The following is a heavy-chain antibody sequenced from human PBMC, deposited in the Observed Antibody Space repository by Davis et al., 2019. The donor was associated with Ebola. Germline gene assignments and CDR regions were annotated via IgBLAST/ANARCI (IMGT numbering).Heavy chain of an antibody. J-gene: IGHJ4*02. CDR2: ISSGGGST. CDR1: GFTFNNYA. V-gene: IGHV3-23*01. Sequence: GESLKISCAASGFTFNNYAMSWVRQAPGKGLEWVSAISSGGGSTYFAGSVKGRFAISRDNSKNTLYLQMNSLRAEDTAVYYCARHDYGDSHFDYWGQGTLVTVSS. CDR3: ARHDYGDSHFDY. D-gene: IGHD4-17*01.